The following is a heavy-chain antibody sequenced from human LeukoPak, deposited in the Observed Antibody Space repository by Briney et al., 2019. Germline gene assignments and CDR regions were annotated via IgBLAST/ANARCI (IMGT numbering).Heavy chain of an antibody. CDR2: IYYSGST. V-gene: IGHV4-61*01. J-gene: IGHJ4*02. CDR3: ARTYSSSWSDY. CDR1: GGSVSSGSYY. D-gene: IGHD6-13*01. Sequence: PSETLSLTCTVSGGSVSSGSYYWSWIRQPPGKGLEWIGYIYYSGSTNYNPSLKSRVTISVDTSKNQFSLKLSSVTAADTAVYYCARTYSSSWSDYWGQGTLVTVPS.